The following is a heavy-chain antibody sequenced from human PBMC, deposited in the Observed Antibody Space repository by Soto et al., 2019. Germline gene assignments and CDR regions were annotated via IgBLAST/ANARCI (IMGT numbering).Heavy chain of an antibody. CDR1: GYTFTNYY. CDR2: INPSGGTI. J-gene: IGHJ5*01. V-gene: IGHV1-46*03. CDR3: ARGPTPGCGLGGWLDP. D-gene: IGHD3-16*01. Sequence: QVRLVQSGAEVKRPGASVRVSCKASGYTFTNYYMHWVRLAPGQGLEWMGVINPSGGTITYAQRFQGGVTMTSDTSTSTVYMELSSLRSEDTALYYCARGPTPGCGLGGWLDPWGQGTLVTVSS.